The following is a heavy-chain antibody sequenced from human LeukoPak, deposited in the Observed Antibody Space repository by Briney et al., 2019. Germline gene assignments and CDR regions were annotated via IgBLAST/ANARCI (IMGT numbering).Heavy chain of an antibody. Sequence: SETLSLTCTVSGASISDYYWTWIRQPPGKGLEWVGYNSGTTDYNPSLKSRVTISVDTSKNQFSLKLSSVTAADTAVYYCARIDCSGGSCYHPSNYYYYYMDVWGKGTTVTVSS. D-gene: IGHD2-15*01. V-gene: IGHV4-59*12. J-gene: IGHJ6*03. CDR2: NSGTT. CDR3: ARIDCSGGSCYHPSNYYYYYMDV. CDR1: GASISDYY.